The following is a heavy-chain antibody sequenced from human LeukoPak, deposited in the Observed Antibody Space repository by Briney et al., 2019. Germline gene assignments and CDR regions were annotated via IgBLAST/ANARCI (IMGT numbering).Heavy chain of an antibody. CDR2: LFYSGST. V-gene: IGHV4-59*01. CDR1: GGSISSYY. D-gene: IGHD4-11*01. J-gene: IGHJ4*02. CDR3: ARSGNIRYSNYVSYFDY. Sequence: PSETLSLTCTVSGGSISSYYWSWIRQSAEKGLVWIGYLFYSGSTNYNPSLKSRVTISVDTSKNQFSLKLTSVTTADTAVYYCARSGNIRYSNYVSYFDYWGQGTLVTVSS.